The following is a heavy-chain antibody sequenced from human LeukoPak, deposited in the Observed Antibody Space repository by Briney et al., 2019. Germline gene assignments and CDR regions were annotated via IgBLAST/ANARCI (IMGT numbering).Heavy chain of an antibody. D-gene: IGHD2-2*01. CDR3: ARGHRSSTSCCSPYYYYMDV. CDR1: GYTFTSYY. Sequence: ASVKVSCKASGYTFTSYYMHWVRQAPGQGLEWMGWMNPNNDNIGYAQKFQGRVTITRNTSISTAYMELSSLRSEDTAVYYCARGHRSSTSCCSPYYYYMDVWGKGTTVTVSS. J-gene: IGHJ6*03. V-gene: IGHV1-8*03. CDR2: MNPNNDNI.